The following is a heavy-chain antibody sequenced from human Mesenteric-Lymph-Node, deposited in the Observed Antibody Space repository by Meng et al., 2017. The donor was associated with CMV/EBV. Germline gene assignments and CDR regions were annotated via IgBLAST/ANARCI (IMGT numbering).Heavy chain of an antibody. CDR1: GGSISSPTYY. J-gene: IGHJ6*02. Sequence: SETLSLTCTVSGGSISSPTYYWGWIRQPPGKGLEWIGSIYYGGSTYYNPSLQSRVTISVDTSKNQFSLKLRSVTAADTAVYYCARGVRGVTNSSPYYYGMDVWGQGTTVTVSS. V-gene: IGHV4-39*07. CDR3: ARGVRGVTNSSPYYYGMDV. CDR2: IYYGGST. D-gene: IGHD3-10*01.